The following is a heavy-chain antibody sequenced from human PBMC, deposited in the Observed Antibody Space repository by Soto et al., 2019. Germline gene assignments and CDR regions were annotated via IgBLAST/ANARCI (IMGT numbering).Heavy chain of an antibody. CDR2: INHSGST. J-gene: IGHJ5*01. CDR1: GGSFSGYY. V-gene: IGHV4-34*01. D-gene: IGHD6-19*01. CDR3: AIVGRAGAGNWFNS. Sequence: SETLSLTCAVYGGSFSGYYWSWIRQPPGKGLEWIGEINHSGSTNYNPSLKSRVTISVDTSKNQFPLKLSPMTAADTAVYYCAIVGRAGAGNWFNSWGQGPLVIVSS.